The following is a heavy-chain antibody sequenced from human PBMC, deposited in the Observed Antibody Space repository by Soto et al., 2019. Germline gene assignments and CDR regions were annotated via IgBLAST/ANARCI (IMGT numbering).Heavy chain of an antibody. J-gene: IGHJ4*02. D-gene: IGHD5-18*01. CDR2: XIXXXXXP. V-gene: IGHV1-69*13. Sequence: SVKVSCKASGGTFGSHGIAWVRQAPGQGLEXXGXXIXXXXXPXXAKKVQGRATITADESLTSSYLELRSLRSEDTAVYFCARGAMANFDYWGQGTVVTASS. CDR3: ARGAMANFDY. CDR1: GGTFGSHG.